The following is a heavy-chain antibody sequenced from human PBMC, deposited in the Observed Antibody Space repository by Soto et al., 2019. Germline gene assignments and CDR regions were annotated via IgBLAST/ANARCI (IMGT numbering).Heavy chain of an antibody. J-gene: IGHJ6*02. D-gene: IGHD4-17*01. Sequence: QVQLQESGPGLVKPSETLSLTCTVSGGSISSSTYYWGWIRQPPGKGLEWIGFIYYSGSAYYNPSLKSRVTISIDTSKNQFSLKLTSVTAADTAVFYCARHGVDYGVYASYYYYGMDVWGRGTTVTVSS. V-gene: IGHV4-39*01. CDR3: ARHGVDYGVYASYYYYGMDV. CDR2: IYYSGSA. CDR1: GGSISSSTYY.